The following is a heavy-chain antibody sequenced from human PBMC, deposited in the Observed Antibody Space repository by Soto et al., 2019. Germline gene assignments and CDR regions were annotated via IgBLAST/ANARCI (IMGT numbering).Heavy chain of an antibody. D-gene: IGHD5-12*01. CDR1: GFTVSRNY. Sequence: PVGSLRLFCAASGFTVSRNYMSWVRQAPGKGVEWVSVIYSGCKTDYADSVKGRFTISRDNSKRTVYLQMNSLRAEHTGVYYCGRARDGYNFLYEPAWGQGTLVTVSS. V-gene: IGHV3-53*01. CDR2: IYSGCKT. J-gene: IGHJ4*02. CDR3: GRARDGYNFLYEPA.